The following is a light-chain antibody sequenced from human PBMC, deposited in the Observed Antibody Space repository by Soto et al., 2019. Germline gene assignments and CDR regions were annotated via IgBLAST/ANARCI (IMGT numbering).Light chain of an antibody. CDR1: SSDVGGYNY. CDR2: EVS. Sequence: QSALTQPPSASGSPGQSVTISCTGTSSDVGGYNYVSWYQKHPGKAPKLMIYEVSRRPSRVPDRFSVSKSGNTASLTVSGLQAEDEADYYCSSYAGSNNWVFGGGTKLTVL. CDR3: SSYAGSNNWV. V-gene: IGLV2-8*01. J-gene: IGLJ3*02.